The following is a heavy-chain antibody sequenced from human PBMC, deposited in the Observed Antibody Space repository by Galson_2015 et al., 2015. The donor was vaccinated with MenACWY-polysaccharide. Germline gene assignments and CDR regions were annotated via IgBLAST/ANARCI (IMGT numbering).Heavy chain of an antibody. Sequence: SLRLSCAASGFTFSSYAMSWVRQAPGKGLEWVPGIFGGGSTTYYADSVKGRFTISRDNSKNTLFLQMNSLRAEDTAVYYCAKDRSGTNRNDAFHLWGQGTTVTVSS. CDR1: GFTFSSYA. V-gene: IGHV3-23*01. J-gene: IGHJ3*01. CDR3: AKDRSGTNRNDAFHL. CDR2: IFGGGSTT.